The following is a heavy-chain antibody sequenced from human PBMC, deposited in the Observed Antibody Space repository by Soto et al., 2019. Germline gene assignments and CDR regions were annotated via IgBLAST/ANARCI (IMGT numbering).Heavy chain of an antibody. J-gene: IGHJ4*02. CDR1: GFTFSSYG. D-gene: IGHD3-10*01. V-gene: IGHV3-30*18. CDR3: AKGDLLLWFGELSQLSLFDY. Sequence: GGSLRLSCAASGFTFSSYGMHWVRQAPGKGLEWVAVISYDGSNKYYADSVKGRFTISRDNSKNTLYLQMNSLRAEDTAVYYCAKGDLLLWFGELSQLSLFDYWGQGTLVTVSS. CDR2: ISYDGSNK.